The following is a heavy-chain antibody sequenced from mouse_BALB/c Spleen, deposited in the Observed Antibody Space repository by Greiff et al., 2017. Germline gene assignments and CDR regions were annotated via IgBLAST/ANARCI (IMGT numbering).Heavy chain of an antibody. CDR1: GFTFSSFG. J-gene: IGHJ4*01. V-gene: IGHV5-17*02. Sequence: EVNLVESGGGLVQPGGSRKLSCAASGFTFSSFGMHWVRQAPEKGLEWVAYISSGSSTIYYADTVKGRFTISRDNPKNTLFLQMTSLRSEDTAMYYCARTRTLYYAMDYWGQGTSVTVSS. CDR3: ARTRTLYYAMDY. CDR2: ISSGSSTI. D-gene: IGHD5-1*01.